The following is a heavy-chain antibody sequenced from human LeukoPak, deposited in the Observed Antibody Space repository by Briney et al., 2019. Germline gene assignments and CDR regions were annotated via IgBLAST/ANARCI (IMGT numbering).Heavy chain of an antibody. Sequence: QPGGSLRLSCAASGFTFSGSAMDWVRQASGKGLEWVGRIRSKANSYATAYPASVKGRFTISRDDSKNTAYLQMNSLETEDTAVYYCTRHDYDISEEGFDYWGQGTLVTVSS. V-gene: IGHV3-73*01. CDR2: IRSKANSYAT. J-gene: IGHJ4*02. D-gene: IGHD3-22*01. CDR1: GFTFSGSA. CDR3: TRHDYDISEEGFDY.